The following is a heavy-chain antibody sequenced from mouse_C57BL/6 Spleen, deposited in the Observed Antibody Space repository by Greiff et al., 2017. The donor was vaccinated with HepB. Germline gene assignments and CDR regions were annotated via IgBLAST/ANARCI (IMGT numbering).Heavy chain of an antibody. Sequence: VQLQQSVAELVRPGASVKLSCTASGFNIKNTYMHWVKQRPEQGLEWIGRIDPANGNTKYAPKFQGKATITADTSSNTAYLQLSSLTSEDTAIYYCARDPYYDGSSYGYFDVWGTGTTVTVSS. CDR2: IDPANGNT. V-gene: IGHV14-3*01. D-gene: IGHD1-1*01. J-gene: IGHJ1*03. CDR1: GFNIKNTY. CDR3: ARDPYYDGSSYGYFDV.